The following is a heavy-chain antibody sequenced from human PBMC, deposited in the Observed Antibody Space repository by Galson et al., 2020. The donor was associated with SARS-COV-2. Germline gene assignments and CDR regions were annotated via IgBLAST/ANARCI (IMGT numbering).Heavy chain of an antibody. CDR2: IDPSDSST. CDR1: GYSFTSYW. Sequence: HGESLKISCKGSGYSFTSYWISWVRQMPGKGLEWMGRIDPSDSSTNYSPSFQGHVTISADKSISTAYLQWSSLKASDTAMYYCARHFPWIQLCHLCWCDPWVQGTLVTVSS. CDR3: ARHFPWIQLCHLCWCDP. V-gene: IGHV5-10-1*01. D-gene: IGHD5-18*01. J-gene: IGHJ5*02.